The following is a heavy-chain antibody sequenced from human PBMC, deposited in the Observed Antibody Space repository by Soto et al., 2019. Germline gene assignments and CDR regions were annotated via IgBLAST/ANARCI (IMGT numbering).Heavy chain of an antibody. CDR1: GYKFISHS. Sequence: QIQLVQSGGEVKKPGASVKVSCKSSGYKFISHSITWVRQAPGQGLAWMGRISAYNGNTNYAQKLQGRVTMTTDTSTNTAYMELRSLRSDDPSVYYCARGAFCGGAPGCRDMDVWGQGTTVTVSS. CDR2: ISAYNGNT. D-gene: IGHD2-21*01. CDR3: ARGAFCGGAPGCRDMDV. J-gene: IGHJ6*02. V-gene: IGHV1-18*01.